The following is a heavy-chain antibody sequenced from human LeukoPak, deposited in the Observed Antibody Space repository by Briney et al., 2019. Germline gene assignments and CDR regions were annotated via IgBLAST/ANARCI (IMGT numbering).Heavy chain of an antibody. Sequence: GESLKISCKGSGYSFTSYWNDWVRQMPGKGLEWMGIIYPGDSDTRYSPSFQGQVTISADKSISTAYLQWSSLKASDTAMYYCARGYYDFWSGYFEAFDIWGQGTMVTVSS. J-gene: IGHJ3*02. D-gene: IGHD3-3*01. CDR3: ARGYYDFWSGYFEAFDI. CDR1: GYSFTSYW. CDR2: IYPGDSDT. V-gene: IGHV5-51*01.